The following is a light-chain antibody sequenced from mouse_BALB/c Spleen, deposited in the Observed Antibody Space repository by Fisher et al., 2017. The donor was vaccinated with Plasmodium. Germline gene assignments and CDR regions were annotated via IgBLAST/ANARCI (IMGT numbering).Light chain of an antibody. CDR1: QSLLDSDGQTY. V-gene: IGKV1-135*01. J-gene: IGKJ1*01. Sequence: DIVMTQTTLTLSVTIGQPASISCKSSQSLLDSDGQTYLNWLLRRPGQSPKRLIYLVSKLDSGVPDRFTGSGSGTYFTLKISKVEAEDLKVYYLWQGTHLPRTFGGGSTLAIK. CDR3: WQGTHLPRT. CDR2: LVS.